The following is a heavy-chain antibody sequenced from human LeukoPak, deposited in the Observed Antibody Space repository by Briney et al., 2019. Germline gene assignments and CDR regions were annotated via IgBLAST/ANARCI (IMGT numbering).Heavy chain of an antibody. CDR1: GYTFTDYY. Sequence: ASVKVSCMASGYTFTDYYMHWVRQAPGQGLEWMGWINPNSGCTNYAQKFQGRVTMTRDTSISTAYMELSRLRSDDTAVYYCARDNVGYYDSSGYYYGMDVWGQGTTVTVSS. CDR2: INPNSGCT. CDR3: ARDNVGYYDSSGYYYGMDV. J-gene: IGHJ6*02. D-gene: IGHD3-22*01. V-gene: IGHV1-2*02.